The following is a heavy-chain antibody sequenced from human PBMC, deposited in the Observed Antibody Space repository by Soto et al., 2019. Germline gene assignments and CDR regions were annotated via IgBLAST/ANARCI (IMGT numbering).Heavy chain of an antibody. D-gene: IGHD2-2*01. J-gene: IGHJ4*02. V-gene: IGHV3-7*01. CDR2: IKQDGSEK. CDR3: ARDIVVVPAATFAGYFDY. Sequence: GGSLRLSCAASGFTFSSYWMSWVRQAPGKGLEWVANIKQDGSEKYYVDSVKGRFTISRDNAKNSLYLQMNSLRAEDTAVYYCARDIVVVPAATFAGYFDYWGQGTLVTVSS. CDR1: GFTFSSYW.